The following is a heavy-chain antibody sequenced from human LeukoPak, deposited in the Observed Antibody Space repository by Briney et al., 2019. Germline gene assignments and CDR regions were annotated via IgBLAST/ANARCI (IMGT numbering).Heavy chain of an antibody. CDR2: INTDGSDT. CDR3: VRDNYSGFDL. V-gene: IGHV3-74*01. Sequence: GGSLRLSCAASGFIFTTYWMHWVRQAPGKGLVWVSHINTDGSDTSYADSVKGRLTISRDNAKNTLYLQMNSLRAEDTAVYYCVRDNYSGFDLWGQGTLVTVSS. CDR1: GFIFTTYW. J-gene: IGHJ4*02. D-gene: IGHD5-12*01.